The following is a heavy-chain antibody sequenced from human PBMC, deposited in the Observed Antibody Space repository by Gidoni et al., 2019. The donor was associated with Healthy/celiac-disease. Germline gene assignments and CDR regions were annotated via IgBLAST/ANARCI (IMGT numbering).Heavy chain of an antibody. Sequence: EVQLVESGGGLVQPGGSLRLSCAASGFTFSSYWMRWVRQAPGKGLAWVAKIKQDGSEKYYGDSVKGRFTISRDNAKNSLYLQMNSLRAEDTAVYYCARDRPTDYAFDIWGQGTMVTVSS. V-gene: IGHV3-7*03. D-gene: IGHD6-6*01. CDR3: ARDRPTDYAFDI. J-gene: IGHJ3*02. CDR2: IKQDGSEK. CDR1: GFTFSSYW.